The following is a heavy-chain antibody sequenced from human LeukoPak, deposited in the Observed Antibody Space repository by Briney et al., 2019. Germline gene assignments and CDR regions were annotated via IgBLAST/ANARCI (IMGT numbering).Heavy chain of an antibody. V-gene: IGHV4-30-4*07. Sequence: SETLSLTCAVSGDSISSGGYAWSWIRRTPGKGLEWIAYIHDSGSTYYNPSLKSRVSISVDTSKNQFSVKLNSVTAADTAAYYCARVAAAAGNNWFDPWGQGTLVTVSS. CDR2: IHDSGST. CDR3: ARVAAAAGNNWFDP. CDR1: GDSISSGGYA. J-gene: IGHJ5*02. D-gene: IGHD6-13*01.